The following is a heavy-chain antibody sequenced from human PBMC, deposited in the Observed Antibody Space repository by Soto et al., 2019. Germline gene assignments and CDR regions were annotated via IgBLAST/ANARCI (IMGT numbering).Heavy chain of an antibody. Sequence: QVQLVQSGAEVKKPGASVKVSCKASGYTFSNYLLHWVRQAPGQGLEWMGWINAGNGHTKYSQKFQGRVTFTRDTSATTAYTERSSLRSEDTAVYYCASPSSGSGSYYWGQGTLVTVSS. D-gene: IGHD3-10*01. V-gene: IGHV1-3*01. CDR1: GYTFSNYL. CDR2: INAGNGHT. CDR3: ASPSSGSGSYY. J-gene: IGHJ4*02.